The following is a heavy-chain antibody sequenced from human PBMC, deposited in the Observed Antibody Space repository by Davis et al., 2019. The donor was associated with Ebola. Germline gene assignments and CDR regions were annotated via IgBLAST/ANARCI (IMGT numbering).Heavy chain of an antibody. CDR2: ISSDGSST. CDR1: GFTFTSYW. CDR3: ARGGTTVTTPLDY. Sequence: PGGSLRLSCAASGFTFTSYWMSWVRHAPGKGLVWVSRISSDGSSTSYADSVKGRFTISRDNAKNTLYLQMNSLRAEDTAVYYCARGGTTVTTPLDYWGQGTLVTVSS. D-gene: IGHD4-17*01. V-gene: IGHV3-74*01. J-gene: IGHJ4*02.